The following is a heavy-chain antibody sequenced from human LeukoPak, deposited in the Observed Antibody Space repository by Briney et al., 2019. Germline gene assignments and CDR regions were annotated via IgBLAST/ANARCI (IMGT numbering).Heavy chain of an antibody. V-gene: IGHV3-11*01. CDR1: GFTFSDYY. CDR2: ISSSGSTI. CDR3: ARDSSGWLPFDY. D-gene: IGHD6-19*01. Sequence: SGGSLRPSCAASGFTFSDYYMSWIRQAPGKGLEWVSYISSSGSTIYYADSVKGRFTISRDNAKNSLYLQMNSLRAEDTAVYYCARDSSGWLPFDYWGQGTLVTVSS. J-gene: IGHJ4*02.